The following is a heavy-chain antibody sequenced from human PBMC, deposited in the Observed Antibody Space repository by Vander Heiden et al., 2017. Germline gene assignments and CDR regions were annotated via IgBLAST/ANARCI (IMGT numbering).Heavy chain of an antibody. CDR3: AKDAFGQPKYYFDY. D-gene: IGHD3-16*01. Sequence: EVQVLESGGGLVQSGGSLRLHCVASGFTFSYFAMGSVRQARGNGLEWVSGLSASGESIYYADSVRGRFTISRDNSKNTISLQMNSLRSEDTAVYYCAKDAFGQPKYYFDYWGLGTLVTVSS. J-gene: IGHJ4*01. CDR1: GFTFSYFA. V-gene: IGHV3-23*01. CDR2: LSASGESI.